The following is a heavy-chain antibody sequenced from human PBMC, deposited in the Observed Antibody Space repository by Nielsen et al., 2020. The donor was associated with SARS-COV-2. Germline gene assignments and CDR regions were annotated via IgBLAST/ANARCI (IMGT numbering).Heavy chain of an antibody. V-gene: IGHV3-23*01. CDR2: ISGSGGST. Sequence: ETPSLTCAASGFTFSSYAMSWVRQAPGKGLEWVSAISGSGGSTYYADSVKGRFTISRDNSKNTLYLQMNSLRAEDTAVYYCAKARLVVPAARRNYYYYGMDVWGQGTTVTVSS. J-gene: IGHJ6*02. CDR1: GFTFSSYA. D-gene: IGHD2-2*01. CDR3: AKARLVVPAARRNYYYYGMDV.